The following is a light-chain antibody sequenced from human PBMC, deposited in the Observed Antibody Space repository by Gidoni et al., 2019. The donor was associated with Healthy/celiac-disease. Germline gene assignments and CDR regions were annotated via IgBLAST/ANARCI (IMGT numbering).Light chain of an antibody. Sequence: EIVLTQSPATLSLSPGERATLSCRASQSVSSYLAWYQQKPGQAPRLLIYDASNRATGIPDRFSGSGAGTDFTLSISSLEPEDFAGYYGQKRSNWWTFGQGTKVEIK. CDR3: QKRSNWWT. J-gene: IGKJ1*01. V-gene: IGKV3-11*01. CDR1: QSVSSY. CDR2: DAS.